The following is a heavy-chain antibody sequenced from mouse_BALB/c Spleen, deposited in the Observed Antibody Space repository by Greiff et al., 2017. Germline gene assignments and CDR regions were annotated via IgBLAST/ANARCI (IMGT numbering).Heavy chain of an antibody. Sequence: VKLQESGPELVKPGASVRISCKASGYTFTSYYIHWVKQRPGQGLEWIGWIYPGNVNTKYNEKFKGKATLTADKSSSTAYMQLSSLTSEDSAVYFCARGIYYGNHYAMDYWGQGTSVTVSS. CDR1: GYTFTSYY. CDR3: ARGIYYGNHYAMDY. J-gene: IGHJ4*01. D-gene: IGHD2-1*01. CDR2: IYPGNVNT. V-gene: IGHV1S56*01.